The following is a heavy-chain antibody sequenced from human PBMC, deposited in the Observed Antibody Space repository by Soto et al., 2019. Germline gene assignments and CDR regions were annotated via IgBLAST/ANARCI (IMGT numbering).Heavy chain of an antibody. J-gene: IGHJ6*02. CDR2: ISGGGSSS. CDR1: GFTFSSYA. Sequence: EMQLVESGGRLVQPGGSLRLACEASGFTFSSYAMSWVRQAPGKGLEWVTGISGGGSSSYFADSVKGRFTISRDNSKNTLYLQMDRLSAEDTAVYYCAKDFYGGSCYNGLDVWGQGTTVVVSS. CDR3: AKDFYGGSCYNGLDV. V-gene: IGHV3-23*04. D-gene: IGHD2-15*01.